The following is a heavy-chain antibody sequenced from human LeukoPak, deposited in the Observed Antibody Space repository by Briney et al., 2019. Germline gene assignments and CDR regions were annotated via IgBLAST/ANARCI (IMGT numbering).Heavy chain of an antibody. Sequence: SETLSLTCTVSGGSISSGGYYWSWIRQPPGKGLEWIGYIYHSGSTYYNPSLKSRVTISVDRSKNQFSLKLSSVTAADTAVYYCARGVEYCSSTSCQPEAFDIWGQGTMVTVSS. CDR3: ARGVEYCSSTSCQPEAFDI. CDR2: IYHSGST. CDR1: GGSISSGGYY. V-gene: IGHV4-30-2*01. D-gene: IGHD2-2*01. J-gene: IGHJ3*02.